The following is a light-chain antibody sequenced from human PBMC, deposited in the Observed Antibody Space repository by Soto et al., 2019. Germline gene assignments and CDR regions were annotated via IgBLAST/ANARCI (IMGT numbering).Light chain of an antibody. CDR1: SSDIGAYNY. J-gene: IGLJ3*02. Sequence: QSVLTQPASVSGSPGQSITFSCTGTSSDIGAYNYVSWYQHHPGKAPKLLIYDVTDRPSGVSDRFSGSTSGTTASLTISGLLAEDEADYFCSSYTTINTVVVFGGGTKLTVL. V-gene: IGLV2-14*03. CDR2: DVT. CDR3: SSYTTINTVVV.